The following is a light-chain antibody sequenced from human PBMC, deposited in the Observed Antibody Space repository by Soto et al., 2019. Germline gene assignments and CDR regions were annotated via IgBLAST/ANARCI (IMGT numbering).Light chain of an antibody. J-gene: IGKJ1*01. CDR3: QQSNYWPRT. Sequence: EIVMTQSPATLSVSPGERATLSCRASQSLNNNLAWYQQKPGQAPRLLIYGTSTRATGIPARFSGSGSGTEFTLTISSXQSEDFAVYYCQQSNYWPRTFGQGTKVDTK. CDR1: QSLNNN. CDR2: GTS. V-gene: IGKV3-15*01.